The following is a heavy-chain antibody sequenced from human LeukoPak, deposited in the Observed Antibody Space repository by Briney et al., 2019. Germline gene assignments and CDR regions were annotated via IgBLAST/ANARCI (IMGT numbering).Heavy chain of an antibody. V-gene: IGHV4-59*08. CDR2: IYYSGST. Sequence: PSETLSLTCTVSGGSISSYYWSWIRQPPGKGLEWIGYIYYSGSTYYNPSLKSRVTISVDTSKNQFSLRLSSVTAADAAVYYCARHAYYSDSSGYYYDSSGYYYYFDYWGQGTLVTVSS. CDR3: ARHAYYSDSSGYYYDSSGYYYYFDY. D-gene: IGHD3-22*01. J-gene: IGHJ4*02. CDR1: GGSISSYY.